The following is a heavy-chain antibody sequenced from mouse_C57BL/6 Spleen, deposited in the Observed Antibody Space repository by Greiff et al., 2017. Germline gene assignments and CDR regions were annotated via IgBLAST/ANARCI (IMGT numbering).Heavy chain of an antibody. CDR3: TRDRGNYVGFAY. CDR2: ISSGGDYI. CDR1: GFTFSSYA. D-gene: IGHD2-1*01. J-gene: IGHJ3*01. Sequence: EVKLVESGEGLVKPGGSLKLSCAASGFTFSSYAMSWVRQTPEKRLEWVAYISSGGDYIYYADTVKGRFTISRDNARNTLYLQMSSLKSEDTAMYYCTRDRGNYVGFAYWGQGTLVTVSA. V-gene: IGHV5-9-1*02.